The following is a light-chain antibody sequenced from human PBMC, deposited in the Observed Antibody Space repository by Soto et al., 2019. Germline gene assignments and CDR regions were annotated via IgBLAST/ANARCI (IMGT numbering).Light chain of an antibody. V-gene: IGKV3-20*01. J-gene: IGKJ1*01. CDR3: QQYGSSGT. CDR1: QSVSNNY. Sequence: IVWTQSPSTLSLSPVERALLSCRASQSVSNNYLAWYQQKPGQAPRLLIYGASNRATGIPDRFSGSGSGTDFTLTISRLEPEDFAVYYCQQYGSSGTLGQGTKVDFK. CDR2: GAS.